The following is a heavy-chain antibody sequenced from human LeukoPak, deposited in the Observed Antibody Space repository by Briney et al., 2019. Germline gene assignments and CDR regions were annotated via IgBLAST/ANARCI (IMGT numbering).Heavy chain of an antibody. V-gene: IGHV3-48*02. CDR1: GFTFSSYS. CDR2: ISSVTSPI. CDR3: ARDLDWAFDI. J-gene: IGHJ3*02. Sequence: GGSLRLSCAASGFTFSSYSMNWVRQAPGKGLEWVSYISSVTSPISYADSVKGRFTISRDNAKNSLYLQMSSLRDEDTAVYYCARDLDWAFDIWGQGTMVTVSS. D-gene: IGHD1-1*01.